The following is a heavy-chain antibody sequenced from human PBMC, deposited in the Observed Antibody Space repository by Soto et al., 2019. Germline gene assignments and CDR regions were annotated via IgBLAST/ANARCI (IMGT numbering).Heavy chain of an antibody. V-gene: IGHV4-59*01. CDR3: ARDHPYYDFWSGYYTGNWFDP. D-gene: IGHD3-3*01. J-gene: IGHJ5*02. CDR1: GGSISSYY. CDR2: IYYSGST. Sequence: SETLSLTCTVSGGSISSYYWSWIRQPPGKGLERIGYIYYSGSTNYNPSLKSRVTISVDTSKNQFSLKLSSVTAADTAVYYCARDHPYYDFWSGYYTGNWFDPWGQGTLVTVSS.